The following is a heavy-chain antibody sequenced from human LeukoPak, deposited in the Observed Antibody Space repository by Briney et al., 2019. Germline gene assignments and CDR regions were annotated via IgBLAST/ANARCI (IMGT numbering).Heavy chain of an antibody. V-gene: IGHV3-7*01. CDR2: INQDGSEK. J-gene: IGHJ2*01. Sequence: GGSLRLSCVVSGFTFSSFYMNWVRQAPGKGLEWVANINQDGSEKYYVDSVEGRFTISRDNAKNSLYLHVNSLRAEDTAVYYCARVPEIVVITPRYFDLWGRGTLVTVSS. D-gene: IGHD3-22*01. CDR1: GFTFSSFY. CDR3: ARVPEIVVITPRYFDL.